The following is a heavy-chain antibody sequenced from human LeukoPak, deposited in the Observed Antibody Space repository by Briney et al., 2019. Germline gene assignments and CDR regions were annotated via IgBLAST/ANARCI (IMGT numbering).Heavy chain of an antibody. CDR3: ASDHTSFDI. Sequence: PSETLSLTCTVSGGSICGYYWSWIPPPAGKGLEWIGRIYTGRRTNYNPSLKSRVTMSVDMSKNQFSLKLTSVTAADTGVYYCASDHTSFDIWGQGTMVTVSS. CDR2: IYTGRRT. V-gene: IGHV4-4*07. D-gene: IGHD3-16*01. J-gene: IGHJ3*02. CDR1: GGSICGYY.